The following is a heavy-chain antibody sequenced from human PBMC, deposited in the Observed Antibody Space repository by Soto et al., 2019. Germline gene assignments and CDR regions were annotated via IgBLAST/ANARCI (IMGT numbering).Heavy chain of an antibody. CDR1: GFTFSSYA. D-gene: IGHD6-19*01. Sequence: QVQLVESGGGVVQPGRSLRLSCAASGFTFSSYAMHWVRQAPGKGLEWVAVISYDGSNKYYADSVKGRFTISRDNSKNTLYLQMNSLRAEDTAVYYCARGGQWLDYFDCWGQGTLVTVSS. CDR2: ISYDGSNK. V-gene: IGHV3-30-3*01. J-gene: IGHJ4*02. CDR3: ARGGQWLDYFDC.